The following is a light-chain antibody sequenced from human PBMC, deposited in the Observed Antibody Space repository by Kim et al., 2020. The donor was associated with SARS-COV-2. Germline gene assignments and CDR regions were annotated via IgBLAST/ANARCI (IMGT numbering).Light chain of an antibody. CDR3: QQYGSSSWT. CDR2: GAS. Sequence: SPGERATLSCMASQSVSSSYLAWYQQKPGQAPRLLIYGASSRATGIPDRFSGSGSGTDFTLTISRLEPEDFAVYYCQQYGSSSWTFGQWTKVDIK. V-gene: IGKV3-20*01. J-gene: IGKJ1*01. CDR1: QSVSSSY.